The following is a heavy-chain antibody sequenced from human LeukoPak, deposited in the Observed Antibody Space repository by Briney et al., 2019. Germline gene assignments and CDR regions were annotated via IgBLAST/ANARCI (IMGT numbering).Heavy chain of an antibody. CDR2: ISGHNGNT. V-gene: IGHV1-18*01. J-gene: IGHJ4*02. D-gene: IGHD6-19*01. CDR1: GYTFINYG. CDR3: ARDLRRSSGWYDY. Sequence: ASVTVSCKASGYTFINYGINWVRQAPGQGLECMGWISGHNGNTNYAQKLQGRVTMTTDTSTSTAYMELRSLRSDDTAVYYCARDLRRSSGWYDYWGQGTLVTVSS.